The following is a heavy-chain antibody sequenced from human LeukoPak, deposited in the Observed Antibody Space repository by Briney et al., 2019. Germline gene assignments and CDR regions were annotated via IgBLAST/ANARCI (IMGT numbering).Heavy chain of an antibody. CDR1: GGTFSSYA. CDR2: IIPIFGTA. J-gene: IGHJ4*02. Sequence: ASVKVSCKASGGTFSSYAISWVRQAPGQGLEWMGGIIPIFGTANYAQKFQGRVTITAGESTSTAYMELSSLRSEDTAVYYCARTNLPPVYDSSGYYSKYYFDYWGQGTLVTVSS. D-gene: IGHD3-22*01. V-gene: IGHV1-69*01. CDR3: ARTNLPPVYDSSGYYSKYYFDY.